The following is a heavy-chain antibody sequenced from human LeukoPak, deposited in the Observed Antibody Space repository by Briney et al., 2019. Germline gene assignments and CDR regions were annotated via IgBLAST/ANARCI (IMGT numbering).Heavy chain of an antibody. V-gene: IGHV1-2*06. D-gene: IGHD2-15*01. CDR2: INPNSGGT. CDR3: ARDGDCSGGSCYYDFDY. Sequence: ASVKVSCKASGYTFTGYYMHWVRQAPGQGLEWMGRINPNSGGTNYAQKFQGRVTMTRDTSISTAYMELSRLRSDDTAVYYCARDGDCSGGSCYYDFDYWGQGTLVTVSS. CDR1: GYTFTGYY. J-gene: IGHJ4*02.